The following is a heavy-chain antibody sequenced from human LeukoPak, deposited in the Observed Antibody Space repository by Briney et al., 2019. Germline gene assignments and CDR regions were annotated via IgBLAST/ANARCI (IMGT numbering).Heavy chain of an antibody. V-gene: IGHV3-30*18. CDR1: GFTFRSYG. J-gene: IGHJ3*02. CDR3: AKDFTDDGFDI. Sequence: GGSLRLSCAASGFTFRSYGMHWVRQAPGKGLEWVAVISYDGSNKYYADSVKGRFTISRDNSKNTLYLQMNSLRAEDTAVYYCAKDFTDDGFDIWGQGTMVTVSS. CDR2: ISYDGSNK.